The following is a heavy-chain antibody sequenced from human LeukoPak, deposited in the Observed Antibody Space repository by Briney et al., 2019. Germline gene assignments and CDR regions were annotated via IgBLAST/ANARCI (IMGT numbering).Heavy chain of an antibody. CDR1: GYTFTSYD. CDR2: MNPNSGNT. Sequence: GASVKVSFKASGYTFTSYDINWVRQATGQGLEWMGWMNPNSGNTGYAQKFQGRVTMTRDTSTRTAYMELSSLRSEDSAVYYCAREPLRTEHIDYWGQGTLVTVSS. V-gene: IGHV1-8*01. D-gene: IGHD1-14*01. J-gene: IGHJ4*02. CDR3: AREPLRTEHIDY.